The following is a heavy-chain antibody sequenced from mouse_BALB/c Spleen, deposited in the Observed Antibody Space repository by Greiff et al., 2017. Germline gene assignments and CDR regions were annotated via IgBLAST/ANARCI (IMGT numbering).Heavy chain of an antibody. Sequence: QVQLQQPGAELVKPGASVRLSCKASGYTFTSYWMHWVKQRPGQGLEWIGEIDPSDSYTNYNQKFKGKATLTVDKSSSTAYMQLSSLTSEDSAVYYCARDYYGSLYWGQGTTLTVSS. D-gene: IGHD1-1*01. J-gene: IGHJ2*01. CDR1: GYTFTSYW. CDR2: IDPSDSYT. V-gene: IGHV1-69*02. CDR3: ARDYYGSLY.